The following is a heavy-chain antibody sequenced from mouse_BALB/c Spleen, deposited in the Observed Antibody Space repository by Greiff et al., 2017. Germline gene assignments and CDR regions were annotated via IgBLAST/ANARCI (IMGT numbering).Heavy chain of an antibody. Sequence: QVQLQQPGAELVKPGASVKLSCKASGYTFTSYWMHWVKQRPGQGLEWIGEINPSNGRTNYNQKFKSKATLTVDKSSSTTYINISSLTSADSAVYYCAREGMITGGFAMDYWGQGTSVTVSS. V-gene: IGHV1S81*02. CDR3: AREGMITGGFAMDY. CDR2: INPSNGRT. D-gene: IGHD2-4*01. J-gene: IGHJ4*01. CDR1: GYTFTSYW.